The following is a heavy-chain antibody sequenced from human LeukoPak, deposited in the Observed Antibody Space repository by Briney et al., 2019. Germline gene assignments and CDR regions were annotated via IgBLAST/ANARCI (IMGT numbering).Heavy chain of an antibody. D-gene: IGHD4-11*01. CDR2: IRSKANSYAT. Sequence: GGSLRLSCAASGFTFSGSAMHWVRQASRKGLEWVGRIRSKANSYATAYAASVKGRFTISRDDSKNTAYLQMNSLKTEDTAVYYCTTMTTVVRYYYYGMDVWGQGTTVTVSS. CDR1: GFTFSGSA. V-gene: IGHV3-73*01. CDR3: TTMTTVVRYYYYGMDV. J-gene: IGHJ6*02.